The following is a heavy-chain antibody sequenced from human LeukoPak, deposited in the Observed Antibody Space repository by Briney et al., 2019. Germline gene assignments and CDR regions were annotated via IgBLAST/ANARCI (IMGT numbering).Heavy chain of an antibody. CDR2: IFHSGIT. D-gene: IGHD6-25*01. CDR1: GGSISPYY. CDR3: ARAEALAAIYFDF. V-gene: IGHV4-59*01. Sequence: SGTLSLTCSVSGGSISPYYWSWFRQPPGKGLEWIGYIFHSGITTYNPSLKSRVTISLDSSKNQFFPRLTSVTAADTAMYYCARAEALAAIYFDFWGQGSLVTVSS. J-gene: IGHJ4*02.